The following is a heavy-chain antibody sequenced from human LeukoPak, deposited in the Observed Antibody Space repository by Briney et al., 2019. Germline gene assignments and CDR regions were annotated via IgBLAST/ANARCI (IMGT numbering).Heavy chain of an antibody. D-gene: IGHD2-15*01. CDR2: ISGSGGST. Sequence: GSLRLSCAASGFTFSSYAMSWVRQAPGKGLEWVSAISGSGGSTYYADSVKGRFTISRDNSKNTLYLQMNSLRAEDTAVYYCAKGSWWGEIMGYFDYWGQGTLVTVSS. J-gene: IGHJ4*02. V-gene: IGHV3-23*01. CDR3: AKGSWWGEIMGYFDY. CDR1: GFTFSSYA.